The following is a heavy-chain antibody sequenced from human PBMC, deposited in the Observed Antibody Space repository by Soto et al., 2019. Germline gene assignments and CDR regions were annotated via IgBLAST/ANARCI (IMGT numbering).Heavy chain of an antibody. CDR1: GGPISSSGYY. V-gene: IGHV4-31*03. J-gene: IGHJ5*02. CDR2: IYYSGST. CDR3: ASGGRTVTPICWLDP. Sequence: SETLSLTCTVSGGPISSSGYYWSWIRQDPGKGPEWIGYIYYSGSTSYNPSLKSRVAISLDTSKNLFSLKLRSVTAADTAVYFCASGGRTVTPICWLDPWGPGTRVTVSS. D-gene: IGHD3-9*01.